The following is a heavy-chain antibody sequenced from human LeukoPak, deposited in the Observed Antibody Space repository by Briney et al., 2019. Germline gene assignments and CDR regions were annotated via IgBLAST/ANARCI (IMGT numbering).Heavy chain of an antibody. D-gene: IGHD2/OR15-2a*01. J-gene: IGHJ4*02. Sequence: GGSLRLSCAASGFIVSTTFLTWVRQAPGKGLEWVSVIVTDGSAFYADSVKGRFTISRDSSKNTLYLQMNSLRAEDTAVYYCARGRPQSSVYGYWDQGTLVTVSS. V-gene: IGHV3-53*01. CDR1: GFIVSTTF. CDR2: IVTDGSA. CDR3: ARGRPQSSVYGY.